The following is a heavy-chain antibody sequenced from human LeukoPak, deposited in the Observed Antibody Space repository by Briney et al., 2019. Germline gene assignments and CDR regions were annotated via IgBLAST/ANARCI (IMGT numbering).Heavy chain of an antibody. CDR1: GFTFSSYS. D-gene: IGHD3-22*01. V-gene: IGHV3-21*01. J-gene: IGHJ4*02. Sequence: GGSLRLSCAASGFTFSSYSMNWVRQAPGKGLEWVSSISSSSSYIYYADSVKGRFTISRDNAKNSLYLQMNSLRAEDTAVYYCARSLRASYYDSSGYYYLDYWGQGTLVTVSS. CDR3: ARSLRASYYDSSGYYYLDY. CDR2: ISSSSSYI.